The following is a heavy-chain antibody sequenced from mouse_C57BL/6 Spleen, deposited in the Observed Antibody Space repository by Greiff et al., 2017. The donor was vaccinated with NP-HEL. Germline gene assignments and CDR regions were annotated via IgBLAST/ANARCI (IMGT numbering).Heavy chain of an antibody. Sequence: EVQLVESGPGLVKPSQSLSLTCSVTGYSITSGYYWNWIRQFPGNKLEWMGYISYDGSNNYNPSLKNRIPITRDTSKNQFFLKLNSVTTEDTATYYCARGVFDYWGQGTTLTVSS. CDR1: GYSITSGYY. CDR3: ARGVFDY. J-gene: IGHJ2*01. V-gene: IGHV3-6*01. CDR2: ISYDGSN.